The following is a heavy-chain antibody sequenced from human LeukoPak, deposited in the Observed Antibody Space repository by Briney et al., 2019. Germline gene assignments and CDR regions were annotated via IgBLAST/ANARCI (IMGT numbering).Heavy chain of an antibody. V-gene: IGHV3-48*04. Sequence: GGALRLSCAASGVTFSSYRMNWVRQAPGKGLEWVSYISSSSSTIYYADSVKGRCTISRDNAKNSLYLQMNSLRAEDTAVYYCARVISSVAYFDYWGQGTLVTVSS. CDR3: ARVISSVAYFDY. CDR1: GVTFSSYR. CDR2: ISSSSSTI. D-gene: IGHD3-10*01. J-gene: IGHJ4*02.